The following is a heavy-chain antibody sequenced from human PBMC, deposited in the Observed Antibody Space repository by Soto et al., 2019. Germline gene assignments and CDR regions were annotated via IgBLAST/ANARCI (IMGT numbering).Heavy chain of an antibody. CDR3: ARRPTETAF. D-gene: IGHD1-1*01. V-gene: IGHV3-23*01. CDR1: GFTFSTYA. Sequence: EAQMLESGGGSVQPGGSLRLSCAASGFTFSTYAVAWVRQSPGKGLEWVSSISASGGDTWYADSVKGRFTISRDNSKNTLYLQMNSLRVEATAVYYCARRPTETAFWGQGTVVTVSS. CDR2: ISASGGDT. J-gene: IGHJ4*02.